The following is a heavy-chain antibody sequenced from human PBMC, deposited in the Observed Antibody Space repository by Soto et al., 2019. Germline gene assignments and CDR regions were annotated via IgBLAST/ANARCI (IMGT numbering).Heavy chain of an antibody. J-gene: IGHJ6*02. CDR1: GFTFSNAW. V-gene: IGHV3-15*07. CDR3: TTGLNYYDILTGYQTLYYYGMDV. Sequence: GGSLRLSCAASGFTFSNAWMNWVRQAPGKGLEWVGRIKSKTDGGTTDYAAPVKGRFTISRDDSKNTLYLQMNSLKTEDTAVYYCTTGLNYYDILTGYQTLYYYGMDVWGQGTTVTVSS. D-gene: IGHD3-9*01. CDR2: IKSKTDGGTT.